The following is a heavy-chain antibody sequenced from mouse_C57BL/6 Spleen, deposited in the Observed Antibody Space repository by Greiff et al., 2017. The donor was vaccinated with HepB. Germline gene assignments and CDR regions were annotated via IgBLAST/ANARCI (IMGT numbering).Heavy chain of an antibody. CDR3: ARGGPFDY. CDR2: IYPGDGDT. V-gene: IGHV1-82*01. J-gene: IGHJ2*01. Sequence: QVQLQQSGPELVKPGASVKISCKASGYAFSSSWMNWVKQRPGKGLEWIGRIYPGDGDTNYNGKFKGKATLTVNKSSSTAYMELRSLTSEDSAVYYCARGGPFDYWGQGTTLTVSS. CDR1: GYAFSSSW.